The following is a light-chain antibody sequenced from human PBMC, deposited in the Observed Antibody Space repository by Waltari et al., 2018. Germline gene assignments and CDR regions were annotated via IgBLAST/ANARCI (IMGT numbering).Light chain of an antibody. J-gene: IGKJ5*01. Sequence: DIQMTQSPSSVSASVGDTVTLTCRTSQSISNWVAWYQQKPGKAPNLLIYGASSLQSGVPPRFSGSGSGTDFTLTISSLQAEDVAVYYCQQYHSSPITFGQGTRLEIK. CDR3: QQYHSSPIT. V-gene: IGKV1-12*01. CDR2: GAS. CDR1: QSISNW.